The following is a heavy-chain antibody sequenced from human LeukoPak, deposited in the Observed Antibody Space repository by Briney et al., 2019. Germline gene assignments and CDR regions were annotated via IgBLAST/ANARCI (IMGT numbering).Heavy chain of an antibody. CDR1: GFTFSSYG. CDR3: ARDPRTVRI. CDR2: ISHDAKST. J-gene: IGHJ4*02. D-gene: IGHD1-1*01. V-gene: IGHV3-33*08. Sequence: PGGSLRLSCATSGFTFSSYGMHWVRQVPGKGLEWVTVISHDAKSTYHVGSVKGRFTISRDNSKNTLYLQTNSLRVEDTAIYYCARDPRTVRIWGQGTLVTVSS.